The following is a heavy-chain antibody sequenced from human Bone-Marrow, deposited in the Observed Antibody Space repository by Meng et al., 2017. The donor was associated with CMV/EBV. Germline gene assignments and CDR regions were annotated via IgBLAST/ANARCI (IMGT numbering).Heavy chain of an antibody. D-gene: IGHD6-19*01. V-gene: IGHV1-18*01. J-gene: IGHJ4*02. CDR1: GYVFINYG. CDR2: INPYNGNT. Sequence: ASVKVSCKTSGYVFINYGVSWVRQAPGQGLEWVSWINPYNGNTDYAQKVQGRITVTTDTSTSTAYMELRSLRYDDTAIYYCARHQTPSGWYPPDYWGQGTLVTVSS. CDR3: ARHQTPSGWYPPDY.